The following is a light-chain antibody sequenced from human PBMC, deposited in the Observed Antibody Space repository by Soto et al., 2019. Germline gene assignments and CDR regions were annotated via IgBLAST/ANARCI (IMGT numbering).Light chain of an antibody. J-gene: IGKJ1*01. V-gene: IGKV1-39*01. CDR3: QQTYTTPWT. Sequence: DIQMTQAPSSLSASVGDRVTITCRASQNIESYLNWYQQRPGKAPKLLIHDASSLQSGVPSRFSGSGSGTDFALTINNLQPEDFATFYCQQTYTTPWTFGQGTKVEIK. CDR2: DAS. CDR1: QNIESY.